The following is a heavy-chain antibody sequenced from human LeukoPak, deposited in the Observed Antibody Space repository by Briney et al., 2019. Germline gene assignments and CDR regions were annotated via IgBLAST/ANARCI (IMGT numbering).Heavy chain of an antibody. CDR1: AGSISSYY. CDR3: ARVIVLRGRHIDS. D-gene: IGHD3-10*01. CDR2: IHYSGST. V-gene: IGHV4-59*06. Sequence: PSETMSPTCTVSAGSISSYYWSWVRQHQGKGREWNGYIHYSGSTCYTASLKSRITISVATSKNQFALKLNSVTAADTAVYYCARVIVLRGRHIDSWGQGTLVTVSS. J-gene: IGHJ4*02.